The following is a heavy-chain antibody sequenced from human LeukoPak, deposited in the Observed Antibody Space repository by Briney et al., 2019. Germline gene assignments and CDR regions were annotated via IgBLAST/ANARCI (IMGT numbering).Heavy chain of an antibody. V-gene: IGHV3-74*01. CDR1: GITFGNNW. CDR3: ARDVLHNWFDT. Sequence: PGGSLRLSCAASGITFGNNWMHWVRQGPGKGLVWISRINSDGGGAIYADSVKGRFTFSRDNAKNTLYLQMNSLRAEDTAVYYCARDVLHNWFDTWGQGTLVTVSS. J-gene: IGHJ5*02. CDR2: INSDGGGA.